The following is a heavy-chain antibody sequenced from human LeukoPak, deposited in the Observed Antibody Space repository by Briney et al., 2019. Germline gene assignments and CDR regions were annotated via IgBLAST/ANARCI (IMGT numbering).Heavy chain of an antibody. CDR2: ISSSSSYI. J-gene: IGHJ4*02. V-gene: IGHV3-21*01. CDR1: GFTFSSYS. D-gene: IGHD2-2*01. CDR3: AREAGYCSSTSYCGVDY. Sequence: GGSLRLSCAASGFTFSSYSMNWVRQAPGKGLEWVSSISSSSSYIYYADSVKVRFTISRDSAKNSLYLQMNSLRAEDTAVYYCAREAGYCSSTSYCGVDYWGQGTLVTVSS.